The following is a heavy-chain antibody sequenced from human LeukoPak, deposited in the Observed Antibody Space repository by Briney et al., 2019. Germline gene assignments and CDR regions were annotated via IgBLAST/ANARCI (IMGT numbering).Heavy chain of an antibody. V-gene: IGHV4-4*07. CDR2: IYTSGST. CDR3: ARAKVVAATPVFDY. CDR1: GGSISSYY. Sequence: TSETLSLTCTVSGGSISSYYWSWIRQPAGQGLEWIGRIYTSGSTNYSPSLKSRVTMSVDTSKNQFSLKVSSVTAADTAVYYCARAKVVAATPVFDYWGQGTLVTVSS. D-gene: IGHD2-15*01. J-gene: IGHJ4*02.